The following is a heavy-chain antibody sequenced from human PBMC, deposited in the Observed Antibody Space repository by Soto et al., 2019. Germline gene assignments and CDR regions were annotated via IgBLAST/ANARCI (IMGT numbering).Heavy chain of an antibody. CDR3: ARDRSSSGWSLYYYYGMDV. V-gene: IGHV3-30-3*01. CDR2: ISYDGSNK. Sequence: GGSLRLSCAASGFTFSSYAMHWVRQAPGKGLEWVAVISYDGSNKYYADSVKGRFTISRDNSKNTLYLQMNSLRAEDTAVYYCARDRSSSGWSLYYYYGMDVWGQGTTVTVS. J-gene: IGHJ6*02. D-gene: IGHD6-19*01. CDR1: GFTFSSYA.